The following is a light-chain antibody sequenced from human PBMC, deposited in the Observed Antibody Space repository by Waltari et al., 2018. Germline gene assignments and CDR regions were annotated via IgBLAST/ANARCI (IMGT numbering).Light chain of an antibody. Sequence: QSSLTQPPSVSGSPGQSVTISCTGTNSAVGTYNRVSCYQQPPGTAPKLIIYVVISRPSGVPDRFSGSKSGNTASLTISGLQADDAADYYCSSYTSSSTYVFGTGTKVTVL. CDR2: VVI. CDR1: NSAVGTYNR. CDR3: SSYTSSSTYV. V-gene: IGLV2-18*02. J-gene: IGLJ1*01.